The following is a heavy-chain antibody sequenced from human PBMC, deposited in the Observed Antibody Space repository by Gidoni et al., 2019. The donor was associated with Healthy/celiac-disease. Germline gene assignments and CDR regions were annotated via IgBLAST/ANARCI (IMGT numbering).Heavy chain of an antibody. V-gene: IGHV4-39*01. CDR1: GCSISSSSYY. D-gene: IGHD6-13*01. CDR3: ARRGSSWYSYYGMDV. Sequence: QLQLQESGPGLVKPSETLSLTCTVPGCSISSSSYYWGLIRQPPGKGLEWIGGICYSGSTYYNPSLKSRVTISVDTSKNQFSLKLSSVTAADTAVYYCARRGSSWYSYYGMDVWGQGTTVTVSS. J-gene: IGHJ6*02. CDR2: ICYSGST.